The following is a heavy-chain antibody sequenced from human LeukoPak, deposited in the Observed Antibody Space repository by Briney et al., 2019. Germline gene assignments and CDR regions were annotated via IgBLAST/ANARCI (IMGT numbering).Heavy chain of an antibody. CDR3: AKDIRMVSSYYFDY. J-gene: IGHJ4*02. V-gene: IGHV3-9*01. D-gene: IGHD3-10*01. CDR1: GFTFDDYA. Sequence: GRSLRLSCAASGFTFDDYAMHWVRQAPGKGLEWVSGISWNSGSIGYADSVKGRFTISRDNAKNSLYLQMNSLRAEDTALYYCAKDIRMVSSYYFDYWGQGTLVTVSS. CDR2: ISWNSGSI.